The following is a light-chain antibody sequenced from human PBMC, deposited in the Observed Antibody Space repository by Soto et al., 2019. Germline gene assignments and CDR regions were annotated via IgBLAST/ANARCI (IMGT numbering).Light chain of an antibody. V-gene: IGKV1-39*01. J-gene: IGKJ5*01. CDR3: QQSFGSPIT. CDR2: VAF. CDR1: QSIALS. Sequence: DIQMTQSPSSLSASVGDTVTMTCRASQSIALSVNWYQQKPGKAPKLLIYVAFTLESGVPSRFSGSGSGTEFTLTIRSLQPEDFATYYCQQSFGSPITFGQGTRLKI.